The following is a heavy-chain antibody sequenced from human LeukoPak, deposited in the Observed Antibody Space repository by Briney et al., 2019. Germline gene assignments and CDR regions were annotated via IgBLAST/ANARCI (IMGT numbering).Heavy chain of an antibody. CDR1: GGSISSSSYY. CDR2: IYYSGST. Sequence: SETLSLTCTVSGGSISSSSYYWGWIRQPPGKGLEWIGSIYYSGSTYYNPSLKSRVTISVDTSKNQFSLKLSSVTAADTAVYYCARDPLRQDRSGSYYPFDYWGQGTLVTVSS. D-gene: IGHD3-10*01. J-gene: IGHJ4*02. CDR3: ARDPLRQDRSGSYYPFDY. V-gene: IGHV4-39*07.